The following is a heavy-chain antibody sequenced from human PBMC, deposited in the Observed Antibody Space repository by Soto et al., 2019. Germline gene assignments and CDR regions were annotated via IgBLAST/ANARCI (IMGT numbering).Heavy chain of an antibody. CDR1: GFTFSSYG. CDR3: ARDKIYCSGGSCPGGMDV. CDR2: IWYDGSNK. Sequence: GGSLRLSCAASGFTFSSYGMHWVRQAPGKGLEWVAVIWYDGSNKYYADSVKGRFTISRDNSKNTLYLQMNSLRAEDTAVYYCARDKIYCSGGSCPGGMDVWGQGTTVTVSS. J-gene: IGHJ6*02. D-gene: IGHD2-15*01. V-gene: IGHV3-33*01.